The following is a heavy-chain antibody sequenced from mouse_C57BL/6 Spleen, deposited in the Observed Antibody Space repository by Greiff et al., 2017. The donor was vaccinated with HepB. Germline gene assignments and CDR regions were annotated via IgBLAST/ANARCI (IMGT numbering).Heavy chain of an antibody. CDR1: GYSITSGYY. J-gene: IGHJ4*01. D-gene: IGHD2-5*01. CDR3: AIIYSNYELGLGAMDY. Sequence: EVKLEESGPGLVKPSQSLSLTCSVTGYSITSGYYWNWIRQFPGNKLEWMGYISYDGSNNYNPSLKNRIAITRDTSKNQFFLKLNSVTTEDTATYYCAIIYSNYELGLGAMDYWGQGTSVTVSS. V-gene: IGHV3-6*01. CDR2: ISYDGSN.